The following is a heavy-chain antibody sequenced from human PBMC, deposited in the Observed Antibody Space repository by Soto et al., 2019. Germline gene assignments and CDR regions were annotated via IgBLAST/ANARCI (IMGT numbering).Heavy chain of an antibody. CDR1: GFTFSNYE. J-gene: IGHJ6*02. Sequence: GVSLRLSCAASGFTFSNYEMNWVRQAPGKGLEWVSYITSSGSTIYYADSVKGRFTISRDNAKNSLYLQMNSLRAEDTAVYYCARDPRVRYGMDVWGQGTTVTGS. CDR2: ITSSGSTI. CDR3: ARDPRVRYGMDV. V-gene: IGHV3-48*03.